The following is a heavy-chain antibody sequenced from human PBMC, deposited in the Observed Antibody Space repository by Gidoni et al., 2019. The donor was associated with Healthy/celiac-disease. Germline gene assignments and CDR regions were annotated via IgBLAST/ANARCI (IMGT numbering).Heavy chain of an antibody. CDR1: GFTVSSNY. D-gene: IGHD3-10*01. Sequence: EVQLVESGGGLIQPGGSLRLSCAASGFTVSSNYRSWVRQAPGKGLEWFSVIYSGGSTSYADSVKGRFTISRDNSKNTLYRQMNSLRAEDTAVYYCARARGPYGSGSYPLYGMDVWGQGTTVTVSS. V-gene: IGHV3-53*01. J-gene: IGHJ6*02. CDR2: IYSGGST. CDR3: ARARGPYGSGSYPLYGMDV.